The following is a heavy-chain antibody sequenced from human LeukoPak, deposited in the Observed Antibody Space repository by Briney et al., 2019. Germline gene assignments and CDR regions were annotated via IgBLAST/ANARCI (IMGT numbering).Heavy chain of an antibody. J-gene: IGHJ5*02. CDR2: INPKTGGT. CDR1: GYTFDDYF. V-gene: IGHV1-2*02. Sequence: ASVKVSCKAFGYTFDDYFIHWVRLAPGQGLEWMGWINPKTGGTTYTQNFQGRVTMTWDKSIATAYMDLRRLTSDDTAVYFCTRAYEYGWFDPWGQGTQVIVSS. CDR3: TRAYEYGWFDP. D-gene: IGHD4/OR15-4a*01.